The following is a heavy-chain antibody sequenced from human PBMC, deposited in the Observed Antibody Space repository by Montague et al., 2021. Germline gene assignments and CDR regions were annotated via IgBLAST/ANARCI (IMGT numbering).Heavy chain of an antibody. CDR3: GRDYWGSTDY. D-gene: IGHD7-27*01. V-gene: IGHV4-59*02. CDR2: MRSSGSP. Sequence: SETLSLTCSVSGGSVNGYDWSWIRQPPGKGLEWIGYMRSSGSPNYDPSFKSRLAISIDRSRNQFSLELSFVTAADTAIYFCGRDYWGSTDYWGHGILVTVSS. CDR1: GGSVNGYD. J-gene: IGHJ4*01.